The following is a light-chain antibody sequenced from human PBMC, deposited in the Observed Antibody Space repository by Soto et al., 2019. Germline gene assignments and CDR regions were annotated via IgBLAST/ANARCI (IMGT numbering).Light chain of an antibody. CDR2: SAS. Sequence: EIVMTQSPATLSVSPGEGATLSCRASQSVSSNLAWYQQKPGQAPRLLVYSASTRATGIPARFSGSGSGAEFTLTISSLQSEDFAAYYCQQYNNWPRTFGQGTKVEIK. CDR3: QQYNNWPRT. J-gene: IGKJ1*01. CDR1: QSVSSN. V-gene: IGKV3-15*01.